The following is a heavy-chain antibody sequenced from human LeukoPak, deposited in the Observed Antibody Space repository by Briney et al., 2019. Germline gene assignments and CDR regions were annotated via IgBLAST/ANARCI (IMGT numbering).Heavy chain of an antibody. Sequence: GGSLRLSCAASGFTISSYGVHWVRQAPGKGLEWVAVISYDGGNKYYADSVKGRFTISRDNSKNTLYLQMNSLRAEDTAVYYCAKGGRWLQLNYFDYWGQGTLVTVSS. CDR2: ISYDGGNK. CDR1: GFTISSYG. J-gene: IGHJ4*02. D-gene: IGHD5-24*01. CDR3: AKGGRWLQLNYFDY. V-gene: IGHV3-30*18.